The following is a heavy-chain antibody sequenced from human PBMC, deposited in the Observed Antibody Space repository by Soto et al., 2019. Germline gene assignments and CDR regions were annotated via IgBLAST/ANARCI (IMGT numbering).Heavy chain of an antibody. D-gene: IGHD3-22*01. CDR1: GGTFSSYT. Sequence: GASEKVSCKASGGTFSSYTISWVRQAPGQGLEWMGRIIPILGIANYAQKFQGRVTITADKSTSTAYMELSSLRSEDTAVYYCARDPSNTSGNYQFFDYWGQGALVTVSS. V-gene: IGHV1-69*04. CDR2: IIPILGIA. CDR3: ARDPSNTSGNYQFFDY. J-gene: IGHJ4*02.